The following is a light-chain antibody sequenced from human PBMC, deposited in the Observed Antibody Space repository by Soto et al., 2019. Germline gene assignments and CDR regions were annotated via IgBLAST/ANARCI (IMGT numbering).Light chain of an antibody. CDR3: QQRQYWPPIT. CDR2: GAS. J-gene: IGKJ5*01. V-gene: IGKV3D-20*02. CDR1: QSVSNNY. Sequence: EIVLTQSPGTLSLSPGERATLSCRASQSVSNNYLAWYQQKPGQAPRLLIYGASSRATGIPDRFSGSGSGTDFTLTISRLEPEDFAVYFCQQRQYWPPITFGQGTRLEIK.